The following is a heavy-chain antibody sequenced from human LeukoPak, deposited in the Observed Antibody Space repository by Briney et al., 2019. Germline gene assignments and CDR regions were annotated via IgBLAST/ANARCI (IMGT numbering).Heavy chain of an antibody. CDR1: GGSISSYY. CDR3: ARLRGSGDWYFDL. Sequence: SETLSLTCSVSGGSISSYYWSWIRQPPGKGLEWIAYISYSGSTDYNPSLKSRLTISVDTSKKQFSLRLNFVTAADTAVYYCARLRGSGDWYFDLWGHGTLVTVSS. CDR2: ISYSGST. D-gene: IGHD4-17*01. V-gene: IGHV4-59*01. J-gene: IGHJ2*01.